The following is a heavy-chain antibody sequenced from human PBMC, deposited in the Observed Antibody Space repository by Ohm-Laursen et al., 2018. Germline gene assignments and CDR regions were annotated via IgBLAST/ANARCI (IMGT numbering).Heavy chain of an antibody. CDR2: ISGYNGNT. CDR3: AIVVVAATHGWFDP. CDR1: GYTFTSYY. Sequence: SSVKVSCKASGYTFTSYYMHWVRQAPGQGLEWMGWISGYNGNTNYAQKLQGRVTMTTDTSTSTAYMELRSLRSDDTAVYYCAIVVVAATHGWFDPWGQGTLVTVSS. J-gene: IGHJ5*02. D-gene: IGHD2-15*01. V-gene: IGHV1-18*04.